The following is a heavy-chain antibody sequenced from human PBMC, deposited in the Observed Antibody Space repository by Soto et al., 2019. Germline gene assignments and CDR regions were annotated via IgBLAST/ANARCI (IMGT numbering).Heavy chain of an antibody. CDR1: GFTFSSYA. D-gene: IGHD6-6*01. Sequence: GGSLRLSCAASGFTFSSYAMSWVRQAPGKGLEWVSAISGSGGSTYYADSVKGRFTISRDNSKNTLYMQMNSLRAEDTAVYYCAKDWQLVPYYFDYWGQGTLVTVSS. V-gene: IGHV3-23*01. CDR3: AKDWQLVPYYFDY. J-gene: IGHJ4*02. CDR2: ISGSGGST.